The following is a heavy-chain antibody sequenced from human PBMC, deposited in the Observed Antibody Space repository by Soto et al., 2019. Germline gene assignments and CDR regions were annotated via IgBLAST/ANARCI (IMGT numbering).Heavy chain of an antibody. CDR2: IIPIFGTA. J-gene: IGHJ6*02. CDR3: ARDKVGYYDSSGYYRVSVPPDYYYGMDV. D-gene: IGHD3-22*01. V-gene: IGHV1-69*01. CDR1: GGTFSSYA. Sequence: QVQLVQSGAEVKKPGSSVKVSCKASGGTFSSYAISWVRQAPGQGLEWMGGIIPIFGTANYAQKFQGRVTITAEESTSTADMQLSSLRSEDTAVYYCARDKVGYYDSSGYYRVSVPPDYYYGMDVWGQGTTVTVSS.